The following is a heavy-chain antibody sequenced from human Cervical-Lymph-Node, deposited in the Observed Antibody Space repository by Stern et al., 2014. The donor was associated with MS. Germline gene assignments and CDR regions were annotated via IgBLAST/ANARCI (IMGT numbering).Heavy chain of an antibody. D-gene: IGHD4-23*01. CDR1: GGSINGSS. J-gene: IGHJ4*02. Sequence: QLQLQESGPGLVKPSETLSLTCTVSGGSINGSSWSWIRQPPGKGLEWIGSIYYSGSTNYNPSLRSRVSISVDTSRNQFSLNLSSATAADTAVYYCARGPLHAVLSCLDHWGQGVLVTVSS. CDR2: IYYSGST. CDR3: ARGPLHAVLSCLDH. V-gene: IGHV4-59*01.